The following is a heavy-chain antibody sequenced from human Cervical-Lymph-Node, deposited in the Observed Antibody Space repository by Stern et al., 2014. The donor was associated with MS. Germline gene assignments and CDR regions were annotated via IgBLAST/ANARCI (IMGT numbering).Heavy chain of an antibody. D-gene: IGHD5-12*01. J-gene: IGHJ3*02. CDR1: GFTFSDSY. Sequence: VQLVASGGGLVKPGGSLRLSRAASGFTFSDSYMTWIRPTPGKGLEWVSYISSSGDTIKYAESVKGRFTVSRDNAKNSLSLQMSSLRVEDTAVYYCVRGWEPRQDGPSGHDYDAFDIWGQGTMVTVSS. V-gene: IGHV3-11*01. CDR2: ISSSGDTI. CDR3: VRGWEPRQDGPSGHDYDAFDI.